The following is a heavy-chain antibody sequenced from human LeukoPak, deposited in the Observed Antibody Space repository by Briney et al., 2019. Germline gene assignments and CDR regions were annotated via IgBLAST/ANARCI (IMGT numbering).Heavy chain of an antibody. Sequence: SETLSLTCTVSGGSISSYYWSWIRQPAGKGLEWIGRIYTSGSTNYNPSLKSRVTMSVDTSKNQFSLKLSSVTAADTAVYYCASEGKYSSSEGYYYMDVWGKGTTVTVSS. CDR2: IYTSGST. CDR3: ASEGKYSSSEGYYYMDV. V-gene: IGHV4-4*07. D-gene: IGHD6-6*01. CDR1: GGSISSYY. J-gene: IGHJ6*03.